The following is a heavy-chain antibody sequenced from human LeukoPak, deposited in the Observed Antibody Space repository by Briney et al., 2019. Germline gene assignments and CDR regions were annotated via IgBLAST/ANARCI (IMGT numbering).Heavy chain of an antibody. Sequence: GRSLRLSCAASGFTFSTYAMHWVRQAPGKGLEWVAVIPYDGSNKYYADSVEGRFTISRENSKNRLYLQMNSLRAEDTAVYYCARAEGYGGELDSWGQGTLVTVSS. CDR2: IPYDGSNK. CDR3: ARAEGYGGELDS. J-gene: IGHJ4*02. CDR1: GFTFSTYA. V-gene: IGHV3-30*04. D-gene: IGHD4-23*01.